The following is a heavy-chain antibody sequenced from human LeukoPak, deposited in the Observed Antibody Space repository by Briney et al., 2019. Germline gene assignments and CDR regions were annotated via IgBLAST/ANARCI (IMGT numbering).Heavy chain of an antibody. CDR3: ARSPLGYCSSTSCYVAFDI. CDR1: GFTFSSYS. V-gene: IGHV3-21*01. J-gene: IGHJ3*02. CDR2: ISSSSSHI. Sequence: PGGSLRLSCAASGFTFSSYSMNWVRQAPGKGLEWVSSISSSSSHIYYADSVKGRFTISRDNAKNSLYLQMNSLRAEDTAVYYCARSPLGYCSSTSCYVAFDIWGQGTMVTVSS. D-gene: IGHD2-2*01.